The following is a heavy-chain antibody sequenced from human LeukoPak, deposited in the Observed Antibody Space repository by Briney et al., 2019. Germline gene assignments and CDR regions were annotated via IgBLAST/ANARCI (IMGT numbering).Heavy chain of an antibody. V-gene: IGHV3-7*01. Sequence: PGGSLRLSCAASGFSFSNYWMSWLRQAPGKGLEWVANIKRDGNERYYVDSVKGRFTISRDNARNSLYLQMKSLRAEDTAVYFCAGTDILAAYSRGYFDYWGHGTLVTVSS. CDR2: IKRDGNER. CDR3: AGTDILAAYSRGYFDY. D-gene: IGHD2-15*01. J-gene: IGHJ4*01. CDR1: GFSFSNYW.